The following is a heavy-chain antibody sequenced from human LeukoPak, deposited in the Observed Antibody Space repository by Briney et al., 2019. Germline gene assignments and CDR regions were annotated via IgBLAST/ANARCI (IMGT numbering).Heavy chain of an antibody. V-gene: IGHV3-23*01. J-gene: IGHJ4*02. CDR2: ISGSGGST. CDR3: AKDRDFWSGYRYYFDY. CDR1: GFTFSSYA. D-gene: IGHD3-3*01. Sequence: GGSLRLSCAASGFTFSSYAMSWVRQAPGKGLEWVSAISGSGGSTYYADSVKGRFTISGDNSKNTLYLQMNSLRAEDTAVYYCAKDRDFWSGYRYYFDYWGQGTLVTVST.